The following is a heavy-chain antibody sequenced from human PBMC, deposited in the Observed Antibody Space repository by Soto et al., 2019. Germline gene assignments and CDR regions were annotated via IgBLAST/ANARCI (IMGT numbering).Heavy chain of an antibody. CDR2: ISGSGGST. Sequence: GGSLRLSCAASGFTFSSYAMSWVRQAPGKGLEWVSAISGSGGSTYYADSVKGRFTISRDNSKNTLYLQMNSLRAEDTAVYYCAKDSARWELHITPFNAFDIWGQGTMVTVSS. CDR1: GFTFSSYA. CDR3: AKDSARWELHITPFNAFDI. V-gene: IGHV3-23*01. J-gene: IGHJ3*02. D-gene: IGHD1-26*01.